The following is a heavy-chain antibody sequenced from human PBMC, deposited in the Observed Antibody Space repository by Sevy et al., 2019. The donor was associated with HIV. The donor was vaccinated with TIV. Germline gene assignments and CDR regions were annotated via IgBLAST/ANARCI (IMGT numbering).Heavy chain of an antibody. CDR1: GFTFSSYA. Sequence: GGSLRLSCAASGFTFSSYAMHWVRQAPGKGLEWVAVISYDGSNKYYADSVKGRFTISRDNSKNTLYLQMNSLRAEDTAVYYCARGTRGVAARPIPYYYYYGMDVWGQGTTVTVSS. D-gene: IGHD6-6*01. CDR3: ARGTRGVAARPIPYYYYYGMDV. CDR2: ISYDGSNK. V-gene: IGHV3-30-3*01. J-gene: IGHJ6*02.